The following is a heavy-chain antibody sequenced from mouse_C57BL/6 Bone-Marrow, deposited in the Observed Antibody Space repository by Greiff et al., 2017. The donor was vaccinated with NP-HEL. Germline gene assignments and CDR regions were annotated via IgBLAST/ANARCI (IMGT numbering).Heavy chain of an antibody. CDR1: GFTFSDAW. CDR2: IRNKANNHAT. D-gene: IGHD1-1*01. CDR3: TFYYGSRYYYAMDY. Sequence: EVKVVESGGGLVQPGGSMKLSCAASGFTFSDAWMDWVRQSPEKGLEWVAEIRNKANNHATYYAESVKGRFTISRDDSKSSVYLHMNSLRAEDTGIYYCTFYYGSRYYYAMDYWGQGTSVTVSS. V-gene: IGHV6-6*01. J-gene: IGHJ4*01.